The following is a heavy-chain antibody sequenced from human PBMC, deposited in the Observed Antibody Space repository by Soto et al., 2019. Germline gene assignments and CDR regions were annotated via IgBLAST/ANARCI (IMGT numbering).Heavy chain of an antibody. J-gene: IGHJ6*02. V-gene: IGHV3-30*18. Sequence: QPGGSLRLSCAASGFSFSSYAIHWVRQAPGKGLEWVAIISYDGSDKFYGDSVKGRFTISRDNPSNTVFLQMNSLRAEDTAVYYCAKERESGNPTNGMDVWGQGTTVTVSS. D-gene: IGHD3-3*01. CDR1: GFSFSSYA. CDR2: ISYDGSDK. CDR3: AKERESGNPTNGMDV.